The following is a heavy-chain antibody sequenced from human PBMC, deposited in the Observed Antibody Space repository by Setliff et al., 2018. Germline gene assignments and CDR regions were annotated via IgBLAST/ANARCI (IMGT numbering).Heavy chain of an antibody. D-gene: IGHD6-6*01. CDR1: GGSFSGYY. V-gene: IGHV4-34*01. J-gene: IGHJ4*02. CDR3: ARDLPKYSSSSVDNYFDY. Sequence: SETLSLTCAVYGGSFSGYYWSWIRQPPGKGLEWIGEINHSGSTNYNPSLKSRVTISVDTSKNQFSPKLSSVTAADTAVYYCARDLPKYSSSSVDNYFDYWGQGTLVTVSS. CDR2: INHSGST.